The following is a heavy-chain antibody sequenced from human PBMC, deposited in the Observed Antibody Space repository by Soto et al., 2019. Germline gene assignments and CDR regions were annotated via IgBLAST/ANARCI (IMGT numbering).Heavy chain of an antibody. V-gene: IGHV3-11*01. Sequence: QVQLVESGGGLVRPGGSLSLSCAASGFPFRDYDMSWFRQAPGKGLELVSCISSSGTVTNYADSVKGRFTISRDNAQNSLYGEMNSLRVEDTAVYYCARKGPRAARPNHWGQGTLVTVSS. D-gene: IGHD6-6*01. J-gene: IGHJ5*02. CDR2: ISSSGTVT. CDR1: GFPFRDYD. CDR3: ARKGPRAARPNH.